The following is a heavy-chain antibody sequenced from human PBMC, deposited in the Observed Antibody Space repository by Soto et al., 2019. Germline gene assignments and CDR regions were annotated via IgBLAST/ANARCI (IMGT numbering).Heavy chain of an antibody. CDR2: IYSGGST. CDR3: ARRPDSSRHSYYYGMDV. D-gene: IGHD6-13*01. V-gene: IGHV3-66*04. CDR1: GFTVSSNY. Sequence: HPGGSLRLSCAASGFTVSSNYMSWVRQAPGKGLEWVSVIYSGGSTYYADSVKGRFTISRDNSKNTLYLQMNSLRAEDTAVYYCARRPDSSRHSYYYGMDVWGQGTTVTVSS. J-gene: IGHJ6*02.